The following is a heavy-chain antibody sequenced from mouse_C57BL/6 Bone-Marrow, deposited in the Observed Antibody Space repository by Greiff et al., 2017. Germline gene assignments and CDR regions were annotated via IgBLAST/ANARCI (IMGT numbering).Heavy chain of an antibody. CDR2: IYPGSGST. Sequence: QVQLQQPGAELVKPGASVKMSCKASGYTFTSYWITWVKQRPGQGLEWIGDIYPGSGSTNYNEKFKSKATLTVDTSSRTAYMQLSSLTSEDSAVYYCANYDYDEGGFDYWGQGTTLTVSS. J-gene: IGHJ2*01. V-gene: IGHV1-55*01. CDR3: ANYDYDEGGFDY. D-gene: IGHD2-4*01. CDR1: GYTFTSYW.